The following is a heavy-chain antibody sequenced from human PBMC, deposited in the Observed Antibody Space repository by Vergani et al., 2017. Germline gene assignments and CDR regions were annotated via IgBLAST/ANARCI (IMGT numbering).Heavy chain of an antibody. CDR3: ARDGGCTNGVCYRAFDY. J-gene: IGHJ4*02. Sequence: QVQLQESGPGLVKPSGTLSLTCAVSGGSISSSNWWSWVRQPPGKGLEWIGEIYHSGSTNYNPSLKSRVTISVDKSKNQCSLKLSSVTTADTAVYYCARDGGCTNGVCYRAFDYWGQGTLVTVSS. CDR1: GGSISSSNW. V-gene: IGHV4-4*02. D-gene: IGHD2-8*01. CDR2: IYHSGST.